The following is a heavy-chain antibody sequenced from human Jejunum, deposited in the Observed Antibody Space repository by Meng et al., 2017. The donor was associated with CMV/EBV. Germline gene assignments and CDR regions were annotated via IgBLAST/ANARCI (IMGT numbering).Heavy chain of an antibody. CDR1: GFTFSSYA. J-gene: IGHJ5*02. CDR3: ARGTGSASSHLLHP. Sequence: SGFTFSSYAMNWVRQAPGKGLEWVSSTSGSGGSTYHADAVKGRFTISRDNSKNTLFLQMNSLRVEDTAVYYCARGTGSASSHLLHPWGQGTLVTVSS. D-gene: IGHD1-26*01. V-gene: IGHV3-23*01. CDR2: TSGSGGST.